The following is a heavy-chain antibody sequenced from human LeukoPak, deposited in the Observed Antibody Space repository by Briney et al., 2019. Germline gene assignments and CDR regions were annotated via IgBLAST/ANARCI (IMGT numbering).Heavy chain of an antibody. D-gene: IGHD1-26*01. Sequence: GGSLRLSCAASGFTFSYYSMHWVRQAPGKGLEWVSSISSSSTYIHYADSVKGRFTISRDNAKNSLFLQMNSLRAENTAVYYCARDGGSFRFDYWGQGTLVTASS. CDR3: ARDGGSFRFDY. CDR1: GFTFSYYS. J-gene: IGHJ4*02. CDR2: ISSSSTYI. V-gene: IGHV3-21*01.